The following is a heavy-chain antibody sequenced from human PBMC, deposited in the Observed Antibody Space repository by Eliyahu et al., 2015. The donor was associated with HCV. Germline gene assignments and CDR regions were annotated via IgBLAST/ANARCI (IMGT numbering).Heavy chain of an antibody. J-gene: IGHJ4*02. V-gene: IGHV3-23*01. Sequence: EVQLLESGGGLVQPGGSLRLSCAASGFTFXXYAMSWVRQAPGKGLEWVSAISGSGGSTYYADSVKGRFTISRDNSKNTLYLQMNSLRAEDTAVYYCAKCHGGPAAMPNFDYWGQGTLVTVSS. D-gene: IGHD2-2*01. CDR2: ISGSGGST. CDR1: GFTFXXYA. CDR3: AKCHGGPAAMPNFDY.